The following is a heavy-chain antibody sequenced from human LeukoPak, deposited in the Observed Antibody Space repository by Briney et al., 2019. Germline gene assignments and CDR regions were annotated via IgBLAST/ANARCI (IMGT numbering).Heavy chain of an antibody. CDR2: IYHSGST. Sequence: SGTLSLTCAVSGGSISSSNWWSWVRQPPGKGLEWIGEIYHSGSTNYNPSLKSRVTISVDKSKNQFSLKLSSVTAADTAVYYCVRNYGSGIYGYGLEVWGQGTTVTVSS. CDR3: VRNYGSGIYGYGLEV. J-gene: IGHJ6*02. D-gene: IGHD3-10*01. V-gene: IGHV4-4*02. CDR1: GGSISSSNW.